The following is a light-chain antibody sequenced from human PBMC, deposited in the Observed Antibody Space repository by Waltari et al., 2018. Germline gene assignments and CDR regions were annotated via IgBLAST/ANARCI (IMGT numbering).Light chain of an antibody. Sequence: QSALTQPASVSGSPGQSITISCTGTSSDIGRYDLVSWYQKHPGKAPKLIIYQVSNRPSGVSDRFSGSKSGNTASLTISGLQAEDEADYSCCSSVGSSSFVVFGGGTKLTVL. CDR1: SSDIGRYDL. V-gene: IGLV2-23*02. CDR2: QVS. J-gene: IGLJ2*01. CDR3: CSSVGSSSFVV.